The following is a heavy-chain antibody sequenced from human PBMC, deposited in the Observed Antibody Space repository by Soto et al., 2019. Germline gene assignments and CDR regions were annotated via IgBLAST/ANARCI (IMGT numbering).Heavy chain of an antibody. V-gene: IGHV1-2*02. CDR3: GRGRSGQIVVFY. D-gene: IGHD5-12*01. CDR2: IGPEAGAT. J-gene: IGHJ4*02. CDR1: GYTFTGHY. Sequence: EASVKVSCKASGYTFTGHYIHWVRQAPEQGPEWMGEIGPEAGATRYAQKFRGRVTMTRDMSITTVYMELNNLSPDDTAVYYCGRGRSGQIVVFYWGQGAPVTVSS.